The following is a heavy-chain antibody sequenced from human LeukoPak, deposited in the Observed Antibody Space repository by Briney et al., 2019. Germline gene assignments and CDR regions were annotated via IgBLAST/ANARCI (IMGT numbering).Heavy chain of an antibody. J-gene: IGHJ4*02. CDR3: VASYGGYVLDY. D-gene: IGHD5-12*01. V-gene: IGHV4-59*01. Sequence: SETLPLPCTASAGSTVSYHWNCFRQPSGKELVGIGFVFNNGGTKHNPSLKSRVAISVDTSKNQFALKLTSVTAADTAVYYCVASYGGYVLDYWGQGALVIVSS. CDR2: VFNNGGT. CDR1: AGSTVSYH.